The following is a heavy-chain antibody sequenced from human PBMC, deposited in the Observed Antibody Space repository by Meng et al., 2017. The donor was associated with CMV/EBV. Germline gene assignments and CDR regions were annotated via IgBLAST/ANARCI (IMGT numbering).Heavy chain of an antibody. CDR1: GFTFSSYA. D-gene: IGHD3-22*01. CDR3: ARDSHTGYYYDSSGYYYKFDY. J-gene: IGHJ4*02. CDR2: ISYDGSNK. V-gene: IGHV3-30-3*01. Sequence: GESLKISCAASGFTFSSYAMHWVRQAPGKGLEWVAVISYDGSNKYYADSVKGRFTISRDNAKNSLYLQMNSLRAEDTAVYYCARDSHTGYYYDSSGYYYKFDYWGQGTLVTSPQ.